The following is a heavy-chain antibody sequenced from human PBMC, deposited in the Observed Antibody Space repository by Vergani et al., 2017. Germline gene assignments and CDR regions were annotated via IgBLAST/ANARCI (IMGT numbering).Heavy chain of an antibody. V-gene: IGHV3-48*01. D-gene: IGHD2-8*01. Sequence: EVQLVESGGGLVQPGGSLRLSCAASGFTFSSYSMNWVRQAPGKGLEWVSYISSSSSTIYYADSVKGLFTISRDNAKNSLYLQMNSLRAEDTAVYYCAGVYCTNGVCYMSFDYWGQGTLVTVSS. CDR2: ISSSSSTI. J-gene: IGHJ4*02. CDR3: AGVYCTNGVCYMSFDY. CDR1: GFTFSSYS.